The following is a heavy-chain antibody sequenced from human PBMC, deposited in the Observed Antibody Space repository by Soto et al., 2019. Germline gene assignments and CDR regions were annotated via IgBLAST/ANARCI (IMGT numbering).Heavy chain of an antibody. CDR1: GGSISSSSYY. V-gene: IGHV4-39*01. J-gene: IGHJ3*02. CDR2: IYYSGST. CDR3: ATRAHLYSSGWYTIAFDI. D-gene: IGHD6-19*01. Sequence: SETLSLTCTVSGGSISSSSYYWGWIRQPPGKGLEWIGSIYYSGSTYYNPSLKSRVTISVDTSKNQFSLKLSSVTAADTAVYYCATRAHLYSSGWYTIAFDIWGQGTMVTVSS.